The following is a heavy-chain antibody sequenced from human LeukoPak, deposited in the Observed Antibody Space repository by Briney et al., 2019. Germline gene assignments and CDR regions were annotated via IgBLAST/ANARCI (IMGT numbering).Heavy chain of an antibody. J-gene: IGHJ6*02. D-gene: IGHD2-2*01. CDR1: GFTFSDYY. Sequence: GGSLRLSCAASGFTFSDYYMDWVRQAPGKGLEWVGRTRNKANSYTTEYAASVKGRFTISRDDSKNSLYLQMNSLKTEDTAVYYCARVVVPARPPYYYYYYGMDVWGQGTTVTVSS. CDR3: ARVVVPARPPYYYYYYGMDV. CDR2: TRNKANSYTT. V-gene: IGHV3-72*01.